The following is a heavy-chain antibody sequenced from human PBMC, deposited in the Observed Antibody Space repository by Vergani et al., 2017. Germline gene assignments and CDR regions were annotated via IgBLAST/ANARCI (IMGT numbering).Heavy chain of an antibody. CDR1: GDSITNGGFS. J-gene: IGHJ6*03. D-gene: IGHD3-16*02. V-gene: IGHV4-30-2*01. CDR3: ARASLRALVGYYYYMDV. Sequence: QLQLQESGSGLVKPSQTLSLTCAVSGDSITNGGFSWNWIRQPPGKGPEWIGNIFPSANSDYNPSLKNRVSISLDKSKNQFSLWVNSVTAADTAVYFCARASLRALVGYYYYMDVWGKGKTVVVSS. CDR2: IFPSANS.